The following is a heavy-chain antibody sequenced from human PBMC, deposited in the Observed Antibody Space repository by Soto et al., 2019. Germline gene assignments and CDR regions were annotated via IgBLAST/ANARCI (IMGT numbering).Heavy chain of an antibody. Sequence: SETLSLTCTVSGGSISSYYWSWIRQPPGKGLKWIGYIYYSGSTNYNPSLKSRVTISVDTSKNQFSLKLSSVTAADTAVYYCASGGYDLIPGRRFYFDYWGQGTLVTVSS. CDR3: ASGGYDLIPGRRFYFDY. V-gene: IGHV4-59*01. J-gene: IGHJ4*02. D-gene: IGHD5-12*01. CDR1: GGSISSYY. CDR2: IYYSGST.